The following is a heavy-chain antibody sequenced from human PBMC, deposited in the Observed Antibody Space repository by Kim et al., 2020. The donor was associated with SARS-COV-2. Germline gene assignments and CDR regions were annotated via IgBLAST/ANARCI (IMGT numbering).Heavy chain of an antibody. CDR1: GFPFSNDW. J-gene: IGHJ4*02. Sequence: GGSLRLSCAASGFPFSNDWMNWVRQAPGKGLEWVGRIKSKTDGEATEYAAPVKGRFTMSRDDSKNTLYLQMNSLETEDTAVYYCTTLITAAGRGYWGQGT. CDR3: TTLITAAGRGY. D-gene: IGHD6-13*01. CDR2: IKSKTDGEAT. V-gene: IGHV3-15*01.